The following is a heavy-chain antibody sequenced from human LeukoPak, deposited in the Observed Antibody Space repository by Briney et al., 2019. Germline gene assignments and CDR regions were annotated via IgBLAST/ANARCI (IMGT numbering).Heavy chain of an antibody. V-gene: IGHV3-48*02. CDR2: ISTSSSTI. D-gene: IGHD4-17*01. CDR1: GFPLSLYN. J-gene: IGHJ4*02. CDR3: ARHGFDY. Sequence: GGSLTLSCAASGFPLSLYNMLWVPEAPGKGLEWISYISTSSSTIYYADSVKGRFTISRDNAKNSLYLQMNSLSDEDTAVYYCARHGFDYWGQGTLVTVSS.